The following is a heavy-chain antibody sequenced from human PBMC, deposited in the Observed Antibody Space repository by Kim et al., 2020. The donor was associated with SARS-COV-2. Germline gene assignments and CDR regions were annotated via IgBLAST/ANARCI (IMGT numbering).Heavy chain of an antibody. D-gene: IGHD1-1*01. J-gene: IGHJ4*02. CDR1: GFTFSGFW. CDR2: IKPDGGDK. V-gene: IGHV3-7*01. CDR3: VRGGGLDGGY. Sequence: GGSLRLSCAGSGFTFSGFWMSWARHSPGQGLQWVGTIKPDGGDKYYVDSVRDRFTISRDNAKESLYLQMNSLRAEDTAVYYCVRGGGLDGGYGGQGTLVSVSS.